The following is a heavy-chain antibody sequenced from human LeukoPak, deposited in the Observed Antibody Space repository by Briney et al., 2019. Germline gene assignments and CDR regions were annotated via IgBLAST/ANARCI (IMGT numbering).Heavy chain of an antibody. CDR1: GFTFSSYA. D-gene: IGHD3-9*01. V-gene: IGHV3-23*01. CDR3: AKDLVRRYDILTGYRGLDY. Sequence: PGGSLRLSCAASGFTFSSYAMSWVRQAPGKGLEWVSAISGSGGSTYYADSVKGRFTISRDNSKNTLYLQMNSLRAEDTAVYYCAKDLVRRYDILTGYRGLDYWGQGTLVTVSS. J-gene: IGHJ4*02. CDR2: ISGSGGST.